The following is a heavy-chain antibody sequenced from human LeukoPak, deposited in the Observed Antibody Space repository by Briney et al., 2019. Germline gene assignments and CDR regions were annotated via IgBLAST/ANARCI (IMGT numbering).Heavy chain of an antibody. V-gene: IGHV1-69*13. Sequence: GASVKVSCKASGGTFSSYAISWVRQAPGQGLEWMGGIIPIFGTANYAQKFQGRVTITADESTSTAYMELSSLRSGDTAVYYCARAGSRWGYSSNWFDPWGQGTLVTVSS. CDR3: ARAGSRWGYSSNWFDP. J-gene: IGHJ5*02. CDR2: IIPIFGTA. CDR1: GGTFSSYA. D-gene: IGHD6-13*01.